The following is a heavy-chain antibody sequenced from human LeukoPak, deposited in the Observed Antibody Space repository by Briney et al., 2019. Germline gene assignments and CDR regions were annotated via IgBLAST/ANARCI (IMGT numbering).Heavy chain of an antibody. V-gene: IGHV1-69*05. CDR1: GGTFSSYA. CDR3: ARMVVSGSGYDYELDY. D-gene: IGHD5-12*01. CDR2: IIPIFGTA. Sequence: SVKVSCKASGGTFSSYAISWVRQAPGQGLEWMGGIIPIFGTANYAQKFQGRVTITTDESTSTAYMELSSLRSEDTAVYRCARMVVSGSGYDYELDYWGQGTLVTVSS. J-gene: IGHJ4*02.